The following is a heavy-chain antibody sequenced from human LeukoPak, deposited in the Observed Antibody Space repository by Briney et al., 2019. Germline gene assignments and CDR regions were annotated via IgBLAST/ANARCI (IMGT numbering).Heavy chain of an antibody. CDR2: IYYSGST. D-gene: IGHD3-3*01. V-gene: IGHV4-39*07. Sequence: KASETLSLTCTVSGGSISSSSYYWGWIRQPPGKGLEWIGNIYYSGSTYYNPSLKSRVTISLDTSKNQFSLKLNSVTAADTAVYYCARLRLTIQGGPLWFDYWGQGTLVTVSS. CDR3: ARLRLTIQGGPLWFDY. CDR1: GGSISSSSYY. J-gene: IGHJ4*02.